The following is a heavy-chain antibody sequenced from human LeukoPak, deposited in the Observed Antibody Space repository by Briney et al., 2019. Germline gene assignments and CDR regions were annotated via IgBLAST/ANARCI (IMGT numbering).Heavy chain of an antibody. CDR2: ISGSGDGGSGGIT. CDR1: GFTFSTYA. Sequence: GGSLRLSCAASGFTFSTYAMSWVRQAPGRGLEWVSAISGSGDGGSGGITYYADSVKGRFTISRDNSKDTLYLQMNSLRAEDTAVYYCARDSITMVRGAVEGDYWGQGTLVTVSS. D-gene: IGHD3-10*01. CDR3: ARDSITMVRGAVEGDY. J-gene: IGHJ4*02. V-gene: IGHV3-23*01.